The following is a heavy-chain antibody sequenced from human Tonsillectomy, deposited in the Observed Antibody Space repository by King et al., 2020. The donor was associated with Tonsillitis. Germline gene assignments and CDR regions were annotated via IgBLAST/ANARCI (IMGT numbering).Heavy chain of an antibody. CDR1: GGSISSYY. CDR2: IYTSGNT. CDR3: ARDSLQLEQRYSYYYGMDV. V-gene: IGHV4-4*07. D-gene: IGHD1/OR15-1a*01. Sequence: VQLQESGPGLVKPSETLSLTCTVSGGSISSYYWSWIRQPAGKGLEWIGRIYTSGNTNYNPSLKSRVTMSVDTSKNQFSLKVSSVTAADTAVYYCARDSLQLEQRYSYYYGMDVWGQGTTVTVSS. J-gene: IGHJ6*02.